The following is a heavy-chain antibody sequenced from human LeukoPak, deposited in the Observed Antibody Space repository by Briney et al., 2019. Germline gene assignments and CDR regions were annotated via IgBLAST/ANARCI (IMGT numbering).Heavy chain of an antibody. J-gene: IGHJ4*02. V-gene: IGHV4-39*07. CDR3: ARGAEYYAIWRGYAGYSDY. Sequence: SETLSLTCTVSGGSISSNSYYWGWIRQPPGKGLEWIGSIYSGSTYYNPSLNIRVTISVDTSKNQFSLNLRSVTAADTAVYFCARGAEYYAIWRGYAGYSDYWGQGISVTVSS. CDR2: IYSGST. CDR1: GGSISSNSYY. D-gene: IGHD3-3*01.